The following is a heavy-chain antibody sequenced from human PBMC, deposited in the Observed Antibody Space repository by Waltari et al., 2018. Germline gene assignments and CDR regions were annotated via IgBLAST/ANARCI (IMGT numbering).Heavy chain of an antibody. J-gene: IGHJ4*02. CDR3: ARRELDSYGGYYFDY. D-gene: IGHD5-18*01. CDR2: IYTTGST. CDR1: GDSMRSYY. Sequence: QVQLQESGPGLLKPSETLSLTCSVSGDSMRSYYWSWIRKSPEKGLEWIGYIYTTGSTDYNPSLESGVSISLDTSKNQFSLNLYSVIAADTAVYYCARRELDSYGGYYFDYWGQGVLVTVSS. V-gene: IGHV4-4*08.